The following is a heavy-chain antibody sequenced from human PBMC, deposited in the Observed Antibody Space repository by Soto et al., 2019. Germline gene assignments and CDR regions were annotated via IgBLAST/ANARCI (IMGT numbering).Heavy chain of an antibody. Sequence: EVQLIESGGGWVQPGTSLRVSCAASGFTFHEYAMHWVRQAPGKGLEWVSGISSDGDTIAYADSVQGRFTVSRDNAKNSMYLQMDSLRGEDTAVYYCVRGGSNYASWGQGTLVTVSS. V-gene: IGHV3-9*01. D-gene: IGHD4-4*01. CDR1: GFTFHEYA. CDR3: VRGGSNYAS. J-gene: IGHJ5*02. CDR2: ISSDGDTI.